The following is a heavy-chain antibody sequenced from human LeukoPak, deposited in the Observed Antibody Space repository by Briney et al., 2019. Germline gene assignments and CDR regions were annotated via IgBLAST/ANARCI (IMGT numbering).Heavy chain of an antibody. Sequence: AGGSLTLLCAASGFLFTSYARCWVRQAPGKGLEWVSAISGSGASTYYADSVKGRFTISRDNSKNTLYLQMDSLRAEDSALYYCAKDPGSGCRGGSFYFFSFDYWGQRNPGSLSS. V-gene: IGHV3-23*01. D-gene: IGHD2-15*01. CDR3: AKDPGSGCRGGSFYFFSFDY. J-gene: IGHJ4*02. CDR2: ISGSGAST. CDR1: GFLFTSYA.